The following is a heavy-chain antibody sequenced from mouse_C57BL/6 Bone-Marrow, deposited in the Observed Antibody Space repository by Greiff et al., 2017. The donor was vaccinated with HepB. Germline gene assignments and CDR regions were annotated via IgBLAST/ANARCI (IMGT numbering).Heavy chain of an antibody. Sequence: VQLQQSGPELVKPGASVKISCKASGYTFTDYYMNWVKQSHGKSLEWIGDINPNNGGTSYNQKFKGKATLTVDKSSSTAYMELRSLTSEDSAVYYCARSHGYYYAMDYWGQGTSVTVSS. CDR1: GYTFTDYY. CDR2: INPNNGGT. V-gene: IGHV1-26*01. CDR3: ARSHGYYYAMDY. J-gene: IGHJ4*01. D-gene: IGHD2-2*01.